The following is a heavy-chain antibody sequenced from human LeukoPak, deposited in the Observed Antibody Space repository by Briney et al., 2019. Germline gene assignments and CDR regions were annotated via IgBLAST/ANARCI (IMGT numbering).Heavy chain of an antibody. D-gene: IGHD3-10*01. CDR1: GFTFSSCA. V-gene: IGHV3-64*01. CDR2: ISYNGGST. Sequence: GGSLRLSCAASGFTFSSCARHWVRQAPGKGLEYVSAISYNGGSTYYANSVKGRFTISRDNSKNTLYLQMGSLRAEDMAVYYCARDYYGSGSYGYFDYWGQGTLVTVSS. CDR3: ARDYYGSGSYGYFDY. J-gene: IGHJ4*02.